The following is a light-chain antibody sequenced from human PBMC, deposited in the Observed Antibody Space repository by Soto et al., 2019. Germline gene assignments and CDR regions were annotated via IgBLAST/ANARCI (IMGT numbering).Light chain of an antibody. CDR1: QNIDNC. CDR2: AAS. V-gene: IGKV1-39*01. Sequence: DIQMIQSPSSLSASVGDRVTITCRASQNIDNCLSWYQQKPGKAPKLLIYAASSLHSGVPSRFSGSGSGTDFTLTISSLHREDLATYYWLQTYTAPATFGQGTRLEIK. J-gene: IGKJ1*01. CDR3: LQTYTAPAT.